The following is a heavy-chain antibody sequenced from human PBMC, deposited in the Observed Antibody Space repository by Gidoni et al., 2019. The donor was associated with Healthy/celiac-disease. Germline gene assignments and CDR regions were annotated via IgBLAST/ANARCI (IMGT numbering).Heavy chain of an antibody. D-gene: IGHD3-22*01. Sequence: QLQLQESVPGLLKPSATLSRPCTVSCGSISSSSYCWGWIRQPPGKGLEWIGSIYYSGSTYYNPSLKSRVTISVDTSKNQFSLKLSSVTAADTAVYYCASLYYYDSSGYYYLFDYWGQGTLVTVSS. CDR1: CGSISSSSYC. CDR3: ASLYYYDSSGYYYLFDY. J-gene: IGHJ4*02. CDR2: IYYSGST. V-gene: IGHV4-39*01.